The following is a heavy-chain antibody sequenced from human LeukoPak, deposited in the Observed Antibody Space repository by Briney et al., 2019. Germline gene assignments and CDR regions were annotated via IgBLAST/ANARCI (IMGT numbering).Heavy chain of an antibody. Sequence: PGGSLRLSCAASGFTFSSYSMNWVRQAPGKGLEWVSSTSSSSSYIYYADSVKGRFTISRDNAKNSLYLQMNSLRAEDTAVYYCARDTVRGEYNSGWAEEPLDYWGQGTLVTVSS. D-gene: IGHD6-19*01. CDR1: GFTFSSYS. CDR3: ARDTVRGEYNSGWAEEPLDY. J-gene: IGHJ4*02. V-gene: IGHV3-21*01. CDR2: TSSSSSYI.